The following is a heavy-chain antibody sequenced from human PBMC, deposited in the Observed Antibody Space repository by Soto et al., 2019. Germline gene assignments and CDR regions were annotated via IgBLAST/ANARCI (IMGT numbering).Heavy chain of an antibody. CDR1: GFTFSSYA. CDR3: ARGRSYGGNIDY. CDR2: ISYDGSNK. D-gene: IGHD1-26*01. V-gene: IGHV3-30-3*01. Sequence: GGSLRLSCAASGFTFSSYAMHWVRQAPGKGLEWVAVISYDGSNKYYADSVKGRFTISRDNSKNTLYLQMNSLRAEDTAVYYCARGRSYGGNIDYWGQGTLVTVSS. J-gene: IGHJ4*02.